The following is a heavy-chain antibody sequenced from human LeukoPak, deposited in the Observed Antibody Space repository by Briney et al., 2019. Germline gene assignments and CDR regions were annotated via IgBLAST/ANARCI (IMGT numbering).Heavy chain of an antibody. D-gene: IGHD3-10*01. Sequence: RASVKVSCKASGYTFTSYGISWVRQAPGQGLEWMGWISAYNGNTNYAQKLQGRVTMTTDTSTSTAYMELRSLRSDDTAVYYCARGELDMVRGVNDNWGQGTLVTVSS. V-gene: IGHV1-18*01. J-gene: IGHJ4*02. CDR3: ARGELDMVRGVNDN. CDR2: ISAYNGNT. CDR1: GYTFTSYG.